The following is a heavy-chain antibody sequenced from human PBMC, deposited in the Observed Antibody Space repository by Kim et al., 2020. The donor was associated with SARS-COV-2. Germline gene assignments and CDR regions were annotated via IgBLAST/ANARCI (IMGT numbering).Heavy chain of an antibody. CDR2: IYYSGST. V-gene: IGHV4-39*01. D-gene: IGHD2-2*01. CDR3: ARLIVVVPAAIVGFDP. Sequence: SETLSLTCTVSGGSISSSSYYWGWIRQPPGKGLEWLGSIYYSGSTYYNPSLKSRVTISVDTSKNQFSLKLSSVTAADTAVYYCARLIVVVPAAIVGFDPWGEGTLVTVSS. J-gene: IGHJ5*02. CDR1: GGSISSSSYY.